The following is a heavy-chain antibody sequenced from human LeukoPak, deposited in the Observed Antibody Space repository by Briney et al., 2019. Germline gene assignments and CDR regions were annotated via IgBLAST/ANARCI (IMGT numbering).Heavy chain of an antibody. J-gene: IGHJ3*02. CDR3: AISLSSRGAFDI. Sequence: ASVKVSCKASGYTFTSYDINWVRQATGQGLEWMGWMNPNSGNTGYAQKFQGRVTMTRNTSISTAYMELSSLRSEDTAVYYCAISLSSRGAFDIWGHGTMVTVSS. CDR1: GYTFTSYD. CDR2: MNPNSGNT. D-gene: IGHD6-19*01. V-gene: IGHV1-8*01.